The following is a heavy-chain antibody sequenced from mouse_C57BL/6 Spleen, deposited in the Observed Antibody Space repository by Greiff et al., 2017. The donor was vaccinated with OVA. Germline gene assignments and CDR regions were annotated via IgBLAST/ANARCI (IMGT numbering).Heavy chain of an antibody. Sequence: QVTLKESGPGILQSSQTLSLTCSFSGFSLSTSGMGVSWIRQPSGKGLEWLAHIYWDDDKRYNPSLKSRLTISKETSRNQVFLKITSVDTADTATYYCARRVYYGSSYGYFDVWGTGTTVTVSS. CDR3: ARRVYYGSSYGYFDV. CDR1: GFSLSTSGMG. J-gene: IGHJ1*03. V-gene: IGHV8-12*01. CDR2: IYWDDDK. D-gene: IGHD1-1*01.